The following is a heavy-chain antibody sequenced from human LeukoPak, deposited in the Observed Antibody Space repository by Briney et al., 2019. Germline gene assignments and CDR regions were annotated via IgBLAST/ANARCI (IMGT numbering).Heavy chain of an antibody. J-gene: IGHJ4*02. CDR2: IYTSGSS. V-gene: IGHV4-4*07. CDR3: ARGIPHARDYFDY. Sequence: PSETLSLTCTVSGGFISSNYWNWIRQPAGKGLEWIGRIYTSGSSNYNPSLKSRVTMSVDTSKNQFSLKLSSVTAADTAVYYCARGIPHARDYFDYWGQGILVTVSS. CDR1: GGFISSNY.